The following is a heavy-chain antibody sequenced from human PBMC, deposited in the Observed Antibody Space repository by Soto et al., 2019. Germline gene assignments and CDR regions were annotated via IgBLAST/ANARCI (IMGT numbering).Heavy chain of an antibody. CDR1: GGSITSSGYY. D-gene: IGHD3-3*01. J-gene: IGHJ6*02. Sequence: SETLSLTCALSGGSITSSGYYLSWVRQHPGKGLEWIGYIYYSGRTYYNSSLKSRLSISVDPSKNQFSLKLSSVTAADTAVYYCARSTITIFGVVINYYYYGMDVWGQGTTVTVSS. CDR2: IYYSGRT. V-gene: IGHV4-31*11. CDR3: ARSTITIFGVVINYYYYGMDV.